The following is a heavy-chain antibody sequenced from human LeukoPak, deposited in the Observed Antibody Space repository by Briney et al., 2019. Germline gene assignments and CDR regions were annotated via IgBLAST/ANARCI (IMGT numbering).Heavy chain of an antibody. Sequence: GGSLRLSCAASGFTFDSYALSWVRQAPGKGLEWVSAISGSGGSTYYADSVKGRFTISRDNSKNTLYLQMNSLRAEDTAVYYCAKKYSSSWQRSIDYWGQGTLVTVSS. D-gene: IGHD6-13*01. CDR2: ISGSGGST. J-gene: IGHJ4*02. CDR1: GFTFDSYA. CDR3: AKKYSSSWQRSIDY. V-gene: IGHV3-23*01.